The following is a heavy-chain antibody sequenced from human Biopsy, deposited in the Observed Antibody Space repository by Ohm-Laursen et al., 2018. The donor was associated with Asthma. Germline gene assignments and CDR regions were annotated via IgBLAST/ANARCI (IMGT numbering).Heavy chain of an antibody. J-gene: IGHJ4*02. CDR2: IYYSGNT. V-gene: IGHV4-39*01. Sequence: SETLSLTCTVSGGSIGTSTYYWGWIRQPPGKGLEWIASIYYSGNTYYNPSLKSRVTISLDTSNNQFSLSLSSLTAADTAVYYCARLWEEVDCWGQGALVTVSS. CDR1: GGSIGTSTYY. D-gene: IGHD1-26*01. CDR3: ARLWEEVDC.